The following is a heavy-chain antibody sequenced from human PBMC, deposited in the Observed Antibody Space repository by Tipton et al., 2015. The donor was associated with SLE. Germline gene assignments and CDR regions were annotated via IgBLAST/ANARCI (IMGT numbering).Heavy chain of an antibody. CDR3: AGEGGGY. J-gene: IGHJ4*02. V-gene: IGHV4-4*08. Sequence: TLSLTCTVSGGSISSYYWSWIRQPPGKGLEWIGYIYTSGSTKYNPSLKSRVTIPVDTSKNQFSLKLGSVTAADTAVYYCAGEGGGYWGQGTLVTVSS. CDR1: GGSISSYY. CDR2: IYTSGST. D-gene: IGHD3-16*01.